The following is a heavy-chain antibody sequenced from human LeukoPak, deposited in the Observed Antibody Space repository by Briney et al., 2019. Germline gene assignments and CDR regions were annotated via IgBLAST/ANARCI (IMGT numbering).Heavy chain of an antibody. J-gene: IGHJ4*01. CDR1: GFSISSSSYN. D-gene: IGHD6-6*01. V-gene: IGHV4-39*07. CDR2: IHNSGTT. Sequence: SETLSLTCTVSGFSISSSSYNWGWIRQPPGQGLEWIGSIHNSGTTSYNPSLKRRVTISIDTPKNQFSLKLSSVTDADTAVYYCATHEYSSSFDYWGQGNLVTVSS. CDR3: ATHEYSSSFDY.